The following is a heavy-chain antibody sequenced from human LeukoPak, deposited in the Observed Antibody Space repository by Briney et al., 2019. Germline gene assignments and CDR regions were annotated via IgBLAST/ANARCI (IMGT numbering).Heavy chain of an antibody. CDR3: ARDGYYDSSGQNTYGMDV. Sequence: ASVKVSCKASGYTFTSYGISWVRQAPGQGLEWMGWISAYNGNTNYAQKLQGRVTMTTDTSTSTAYMELRSLRSDDTAVYYCARDGYYDSSGQNTYGMDVWGPGTTVTVSS. CDR1: GYTFTSYG. D-gene: IGHD3-22*01. V-gene: IGHV1-18*01. CDR2: ISAYNGNT. J-gene: IGHJ6*02.